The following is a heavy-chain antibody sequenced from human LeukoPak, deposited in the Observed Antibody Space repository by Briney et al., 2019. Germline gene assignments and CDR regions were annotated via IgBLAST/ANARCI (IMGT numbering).Heavy chain of an antibody. D-gene: IGHD1-26*01. Sequence: ASVKVSCKASGYTFTNYYMHWVRQAPGQGLEWMGIIDPSGGSTTYAQKFQGRVTITADKSTSTAYMELSSLRSEDTAVYYCARAAGATGSIDYWGQGTLVTVSS. CDR2: IDPSGGST. V-gene: IGHV1-46*01. CDR1: GYTFTNYY. J-gene: IGHJ4*02. CDR3: ARAAGATGSIDY.